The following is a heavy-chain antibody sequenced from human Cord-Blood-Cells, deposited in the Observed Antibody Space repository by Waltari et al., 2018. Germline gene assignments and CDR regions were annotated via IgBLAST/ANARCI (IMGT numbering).Heavy chain of an antibody. CDR2: IIPIFGTA. Sequence: QVQLVQSGAEVKKPGSSVKVPCKAAGGTFSSSAISWLRQAPGQGLAGMGVIIPIFGTANYAQKFQVRVTITADESTSTAYMELSSLRSEDTAVYYCARDRLSGVRAFDIWGQGTMVTVSS. CDR3: ARDRLSGVRAFDI. CDR1: GGTFSSSA. J-gene: IGHJ3*02. D-gene: IGHD3-10*01. V-gene: IGHV1-69*01.